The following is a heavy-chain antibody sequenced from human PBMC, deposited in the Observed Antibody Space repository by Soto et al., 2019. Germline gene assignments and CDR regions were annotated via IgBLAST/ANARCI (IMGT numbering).Heavy chain of an antibody. CDR1: GGTFSSYA. CDR2: IIPIFGTA. J-gene: IGHJ3*02. V-gene: IGHV1-69*13. CDR3: ARDQTGTCAFDI. Sequence: ASVKVSCKASGGTFSSYAISWVRQAPGQGLEWMGGIIPIFGTANYAQKFQGRVTITADESTSTAYMELSSLRSEDTAVYYCARDQTGTCAFDIWGQGTMVTVSS. D-gene: IGHD1-1*01.